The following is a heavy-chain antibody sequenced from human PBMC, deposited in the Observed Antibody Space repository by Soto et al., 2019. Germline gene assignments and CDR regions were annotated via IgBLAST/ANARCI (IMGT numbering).Heavy chain of an antibody. CDR1: GGSISSSSYY. CDR2: IYYSGST. V-gene: IGHV4-39*02. Sequence: PSETLSLTCTVSGGSISSSSYYWGWIRQPPGKGLEWIGSIYYSGSTYYNPSLKSRVTISVDTSKNQFSLKLSSVTAEDTAVYYCARDYNDFWSGHFDYWGQGALVTVSS. CDR3: ARDYNDFWSGHFDY. J-gene: IGHJ4*02. D-gene: IGHD3-3*01.